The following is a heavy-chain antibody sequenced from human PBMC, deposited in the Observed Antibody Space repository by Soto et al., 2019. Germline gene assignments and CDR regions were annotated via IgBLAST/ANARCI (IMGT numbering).Heavy chain of an antibody. J-gene: IGHJ6*02. D-gene: IGHD3-3*01. CDR1: GFTFSSYA. V-gene: IGHV3-30-3*01. CDR2: ISYGGSNK. CDR3: ARGYDFWSGYYYPYGMDV. Sequence: PGGSLRLSCAASGFTFSSYAMHWVRQAPGKGLEWVAVISYGGSNKNHADTVKGRFTISRDNSKNTLYLQMSSLRAEDTAVYYCARGYDFWSGYYYPYGMDVWGQGTTVTVSS.